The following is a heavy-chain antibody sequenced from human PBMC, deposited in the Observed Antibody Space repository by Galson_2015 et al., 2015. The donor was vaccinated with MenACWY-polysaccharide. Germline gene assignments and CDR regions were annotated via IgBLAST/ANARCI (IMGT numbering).Heavy chain of an antibody. CDR1: GFTFSSSW. V-gene: IGHV3-30*03. D-gene: IGHD2-21*01. J-gene: IGHJ6*02. CDR3: ARSYCDRTTCYGMDV. Sequence: SLRLSCAASGFTFSSSWMHWVRQAPGKGLEWVAVISYNGNNIYYADSEEGRFTISRDNFKSTLYLQMNSLRPEDTGVYYCARSYCDRTTCYGMDVGGQGTMVTVSS. CDR2: ISYNGNNI.